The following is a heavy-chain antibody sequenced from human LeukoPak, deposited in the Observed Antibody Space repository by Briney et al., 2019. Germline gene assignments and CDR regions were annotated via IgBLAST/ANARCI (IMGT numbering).Heavy chain of an antibody. CDR3: AKGSSPFDY. V-gene: IGHV3-23*01. Sequence: GGSLRLSCAASGLTFNNYAMSWVRQAPGKGLEWVSGISGSGGTTYYADSVTGRFTISRDTSKNTLYLQMNSLRAEDTAVYYCAKGSSPFDYWGQGTLVTVSS. D-gene: IGHD1-26*01. J-gene: IGHJ4*02. CDR2: ISGSGGTT. CDR1: GLTFNNYA.